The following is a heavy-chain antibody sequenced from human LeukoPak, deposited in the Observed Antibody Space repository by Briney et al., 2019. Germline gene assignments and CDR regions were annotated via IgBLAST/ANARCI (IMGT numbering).Heavy chain of an antibody. CDR3: ARRLRAYYYYYGMDV. J-gene: IGHJ6*02. D-gene: IGHD5-12*01. CDR1: GYTFTSYD. Sequence: GASVKVSCKASGYTFTSYDINWVRQATGQGLEWMGWMNPNSGNTGYAQKFQGRVTMTRNTSISTAYMELSSLRSEATAVYYCARRLRAYYYYYGMDVWGQGTTVTVSS. CDR2: MNPNSGNT. V-gene: IGHV1-8*01.